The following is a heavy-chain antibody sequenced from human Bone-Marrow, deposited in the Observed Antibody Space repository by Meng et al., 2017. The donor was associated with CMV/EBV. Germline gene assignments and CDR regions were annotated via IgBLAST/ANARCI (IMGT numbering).Heavy chain of an antibody. V-gene: IGHV3-74*01. CDR1: GVTFSTYS. D-gene: IGHD1-26*01. CDR3: ARDKWELYFDY. J-gene: IGHJ4*02. Sequence: LSCAASGVTFSTYSMHWVRQVPGKGLVWVSHIMYDGSTTNYADSVKGRFTVSRDNAKNTLYLQMNSLRAEDTAVYYCARDKWELYFDYWGQGALVTVSS. CDR2: IMYDGSTT.